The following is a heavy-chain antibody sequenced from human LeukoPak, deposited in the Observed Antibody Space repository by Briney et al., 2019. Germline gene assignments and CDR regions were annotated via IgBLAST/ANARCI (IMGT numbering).Heavy chain of an antibody. CDR1: GYSFTDYW. J-gene: IGHJ6*03. V-gene: IGHV1-69*01. Sequence: KISCKASGYSFTDYWLGWVRQMPGKGLEWMGVIPIFGTANYAQKFQGRVTITADESTSTAYMELSSLRSEDTAVYYCARGYYGSGSYYAYYYYYYYMDVWGKGTTVTVSS. CDR3: ARGYYGSGSYYAYYYYYYYMDV. D-gene: IGHD3-10*01. CDR2: IPIFGTA.